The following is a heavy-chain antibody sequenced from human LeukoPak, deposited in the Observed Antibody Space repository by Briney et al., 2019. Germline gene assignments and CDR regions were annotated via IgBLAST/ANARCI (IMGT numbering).Heavy chain of an antibody. CDR1: GDSVSSNTAI. J-gene: IGHJ4*02. D-gene: IGHD1-1*01. CDR3: ARGGAIRVTGMTPFDY. CDR2: TYYRSKWYI. V-gene: IGHV6-1*01. Sequence: SQTLSLTCAISGDSVSSNTAIWNWIRQSPSRGLEWLGRTYYRSKWYIDYALSVRGRITFSPDTSKNQLSLQLNSVTPEDTATYYCARGGAIRVTGMTPFDYWGQGSLVTVSS.